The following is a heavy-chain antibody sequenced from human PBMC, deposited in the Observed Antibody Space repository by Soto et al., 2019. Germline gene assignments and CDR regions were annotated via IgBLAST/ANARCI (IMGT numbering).Heavy chain of an antibody. CDR2: IYYSGST. CDR3: ASMGFDACDYGGYFDF. V-gene: IGHV4-31*03. J-gene: IGHJ4*02. D-gene: IGHD4-17*01. CDR1: GGSISSGGYY. Sequence: QVQLQESGPGLVKPSQTLSLTCTVSGGSISSGGYYWSWIRQHPGKGLEWIGYIYYSGSTYYNPSLEGGVTMSVDTPKKLCSLELSSVTAAATAVYYCASMGFDACDYGGYFDFWCQGTLVTVSS.